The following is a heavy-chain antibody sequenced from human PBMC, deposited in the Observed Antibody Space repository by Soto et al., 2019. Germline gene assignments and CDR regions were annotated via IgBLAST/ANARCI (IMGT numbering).Heavy chain of an antibody. J-gene: IGHJ4*02. CDR3: ARGFIPENY. CDR2: INTFNGNT. CDR1: WYTFSDYG. V-gene: IGHV1-18*01. Sequence: QVHLVQSEGEVNEPGASVKVSCKTSWYTFSDYGVSWVRQAPGQGLEWVGWINTFNGNTKYKQKFQGRVTLSIDTSTRTAFLELTSLKFDDAAVYYCARGFIPENYWGQGTRVTVSS. D-gene: IGHD2-2*01.